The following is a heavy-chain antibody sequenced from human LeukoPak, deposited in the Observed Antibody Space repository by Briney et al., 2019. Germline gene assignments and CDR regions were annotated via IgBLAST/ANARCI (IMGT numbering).Heavy chain of an antibody. D-gene: IGHD6-19*01. Sequence: GGSLRLSCAASGFTFSSYAMSWVRQAPGKGLEWVSAISGSGGSTYYADSVKGRFTISRDNSKNTLYLQMNSLRAEDTAVYYCAKPHSSGWSRNFDYWGQGTLVTVSP. V-gene: IGHV3-23*01. CDR2: ISGSGGST. J-gene: IGHJ4*02. CDR1: GFTFSSYA. CDR3: AKPHSSGWSRNFDY.